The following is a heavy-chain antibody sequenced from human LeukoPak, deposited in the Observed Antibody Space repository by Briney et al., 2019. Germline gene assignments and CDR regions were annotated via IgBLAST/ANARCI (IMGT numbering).Heavy chain of an antibody. CDR2: INSDGSST. D-gene: IGHD3-16*01. CDR1: GFTFSSYW. CDR3: ARDHRRGSYFDY. Sequence: GGSLRLSCAASGFTFSSYWMHWVRQAPGKGLVWVSRINSDGSSTSYADSVKGRFTISRDNAKNSLYLQMNSLRAEDTAVYYCARDHRRGSYFDYWGQGTLVTVSS. V-gene: IGHV3-74*01. J-gene: IGHJ4*02.